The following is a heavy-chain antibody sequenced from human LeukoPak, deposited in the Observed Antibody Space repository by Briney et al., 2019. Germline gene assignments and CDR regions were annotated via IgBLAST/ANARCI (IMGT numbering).Heavy chain of an antibody. Sequence: GGSLRLSCAVSGFTFSSYWMSWVRQAPGKGLERVSSISSSSSYIYYADSVKGRFTISRDNAKNSLYLQMNSLRAEDTAVYYCAREGYSSGWFPTGGAFDIWGQGTMVTVSS. CDR1: GFTFSSYW. CDR2: ISSSSSYI. D-gene: IGHD6-19*01. CDR3: AREGYSSGWFPTGGAFDI. J-gene: IGHJ3*02. V-gene: IGHV3-21*01.